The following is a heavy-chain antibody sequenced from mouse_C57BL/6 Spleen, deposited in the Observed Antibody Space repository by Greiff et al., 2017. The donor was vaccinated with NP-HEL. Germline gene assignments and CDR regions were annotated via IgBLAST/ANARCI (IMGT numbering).Heavy chain of an antibody. V-gene: IGHV14-4*01. Sequence: EVQRVESGAELVRPGASVKLSCTASGFNIKDDYMHWVKQRPEQGLEWIGWIDPENGDTEYASKFQGKATITADTSSNTAYLQLSSLTSEDTAVYYCTTGYGNYAFAYWGQGTLVTVSA. CDR2: IDPENGDT. CDR1: GFNIKDDY. CDR3: TTGYGNYAFAY. J-gene: IGHJ3*01. D-gene: IGHD2-10*02.